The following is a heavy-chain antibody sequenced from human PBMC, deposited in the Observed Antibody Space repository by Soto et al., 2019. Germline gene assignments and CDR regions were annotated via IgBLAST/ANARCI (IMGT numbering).Heavy chain of an antibody. J-gene: IGHJ3*02. D-gene: IGHD4-17*01. CDR1: GGSISSGGYY. Sequence: QLQLQESGPGLVKPSQTLSLTCTVSGGSISSGGYYWAWIRQHPGKGLEWIGYTYYSGSTYYNPSLTGRVTMSVDTAEKQYSLKLRSVTAADTAVYYCARDTIDYGHYARGAFDTWGQGTMVTVSS. CDR3: ARDTIDYGHYARGAFDT. V-gene: IGHV4-31*03. CDR2: TYYSGST.